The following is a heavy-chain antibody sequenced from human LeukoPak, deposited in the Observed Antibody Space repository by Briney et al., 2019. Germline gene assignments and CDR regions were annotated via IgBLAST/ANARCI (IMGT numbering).Heavy chain of an antibody. CDR1: GYSFTSYW. V-gene: IGHV5-51*01. D-gene: IGHD6-6*01. Sequence: GESLKISCKGSGYSFTSYWIGWGRQMPGKGLEGMGIIYPGDSDTRYSPSFQGQVTISADKSISTAYLQWSSLKASDTAMYYCARPVEQLALYAFDIWGQGTMVTVSS. J-gene: IGHJ3*02. CDR3: ARPVEQLALYAFDI. CDR2: IYPGDSDT.